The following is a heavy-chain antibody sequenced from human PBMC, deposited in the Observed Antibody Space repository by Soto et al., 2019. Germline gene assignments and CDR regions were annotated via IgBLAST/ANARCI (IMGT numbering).Heavy chain of an antibody. J-gene: IGHJ4*02. V-gene: IGHV3-74*01. CDR1: VFTFSNYS. Sequence: GGSLRLSCAASVFTFSNYSMHWVRQAPGKGLVWVSRINSDGSSTSYADSVKGRFTISRDNAKNTLYLQMNSLRAEDTAVYYCARGGGYYDSSGPLGYWGQGTLVTVSS. D-gene: IGHD3-22*01. CDR3: ARGGGYYDSSGPLGY. CDR2: INSDGSST.